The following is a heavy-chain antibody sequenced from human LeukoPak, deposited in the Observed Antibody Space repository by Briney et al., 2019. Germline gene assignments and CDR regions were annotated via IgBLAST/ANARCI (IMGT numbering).Heavy chain of an antibody. J-gene: IGHJ4*02. CDR1: GFTVSSNY. Sequence: PGGSLRLSCAASGFTVSSNYMGWVRQAPGKGLEWVSVIYSGGSTYYADSVKGRFTISRDNSKNTLYLQMNSLRAEDTAVYYCASTALTYYYGSGSYYYWGQGTLVTVSS. CDR3: ASTALTYYYGSGSYYY. D-gene: IGHD3-10*01. V-gene: IGHV3-53*01. CDR2: IYSGGST.